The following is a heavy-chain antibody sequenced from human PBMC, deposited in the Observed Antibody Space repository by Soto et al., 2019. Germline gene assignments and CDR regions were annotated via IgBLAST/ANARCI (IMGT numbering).Heavy chain of an antibody. Sequence: QVQLQESGPGLVKPSETLSLTCTVSGGSISNYYWSWIRQPPGKGLEWIGYIYYSGSTNYNPSLKSRVTISVDTSKNQFSLKLNSVTAADTAVYYCVRHRPGSGGSCYDYWGQGTLVTVSS. CDR3: VRHRPGSGGSCYDY. D-gene: IGHD2-15*01. CDR1: GGSISNYY. V-gene: IGHV4-59*08. J-gene: IGHJ4*02. CDR2: IYYSGST.